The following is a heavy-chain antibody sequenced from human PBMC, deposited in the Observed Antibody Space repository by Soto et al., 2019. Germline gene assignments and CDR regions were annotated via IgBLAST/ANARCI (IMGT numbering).Heavy chain of an antibody. CDR1: DDSISNYY. D-gene: IGHD3-10*01. Sequence: QVQLQESGPGLVKPSETLSLTCTVSDDSISNYYWSWIRQPPGMELEWVGYIVSSGNTYYNPSLKSRVAVSVDTSKNHFSLKLSSVTAADTAVYYCARRGRGYDHYYMDVWGKGTTVTVPS. V-gene: IGHV4-59*08. CDR3: ARRGRGYDHYYMDV. CDR2: IVSSGNT. J-gene: IGHJ6*03.